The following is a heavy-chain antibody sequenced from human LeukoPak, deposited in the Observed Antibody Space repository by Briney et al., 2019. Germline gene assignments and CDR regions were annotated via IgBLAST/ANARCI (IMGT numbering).Heavy chain of an antibody. CDR2: ISAYNGNT. V-gene: IGHV1-18*01. CDR3: ARGFYGAQRGVDY. D-gene: IGHD4-17*01. CDR1: GYTFTSYG. J-gene: IGHJ4*02. Sequence: ASVKVSCKASGYTFTSYGISWVRQAPGQGLEWMGWISAYNGNTNYAQKFQGGVTITADKSTSTAYMELSSLRSEDTAVYYCARGFYGAQRGVDYWGQGTLVTVSS.